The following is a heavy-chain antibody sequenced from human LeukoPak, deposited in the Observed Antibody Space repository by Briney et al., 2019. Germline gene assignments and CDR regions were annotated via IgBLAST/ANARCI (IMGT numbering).Heavy chain of an antibody. CDR2: ICGSGGCT. CDR1: GFTFNTYA. Sequence: GGSLRLSCAASGFTFNTYAIYWVRQAPGKGLEWVSGICGSGGCTYYADSAKGRFTISRDNSKNTVYLQTNSLTADDTAIYYCAKTTVGYSSGRYPGWPADCWGQGTLVTVSS. D-gene: IGHD6-19*01. J-gene: IGHJ4*02. V-gene: IGHV3-23*01. CDR3: AKTTVGYSSGRYPGWPADC.